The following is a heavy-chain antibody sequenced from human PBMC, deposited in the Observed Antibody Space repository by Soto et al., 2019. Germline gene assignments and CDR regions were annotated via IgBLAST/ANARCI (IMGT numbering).Heavy chain of an antibody. Sequence: ASVKVSCKASGYTFTTHNINWARQATGQGLEWMGWTNPNSVTTGYAQKFQDRITLTRDTSKTTAYMELSSLTSDDTTVYFCVRYGVAAAYWGQGTQVTVSS. CDR1: GYTFTTHN. J-gene: IGHJ4*01. CDR3: VRYGVAAAY. D-gene: IGHD2-8*01. CDR2: TNPNSVTT. V-gene: IGHV1-8*02.